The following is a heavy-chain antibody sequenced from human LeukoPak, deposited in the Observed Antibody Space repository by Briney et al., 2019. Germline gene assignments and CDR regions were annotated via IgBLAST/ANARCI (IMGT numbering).Heavy chain of an antibody. Sequence: SETLSLTCTVSAGSFISSSHHWGWIRQSPGKGLEWIGTVYYGRTTYYNPSLDGRVTISLDTSANHFSLQLNSVTAADTAVYYWVRHEGGGGATMGAFDSGGQGSLATVPS. CDR1: AGSFISSSHH. CDR3: VRHEGGGGATMGAFDS. CDR2: VYYGRTT. D-gene: IGHD5-12*01. J-gene: IGHJ5*01. V-gene: IGHV4-39*01.